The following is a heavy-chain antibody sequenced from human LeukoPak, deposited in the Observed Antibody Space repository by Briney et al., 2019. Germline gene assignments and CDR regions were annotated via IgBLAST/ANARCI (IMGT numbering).Heavy chain of an antibody. CDR2: VLPIFRIT. CDR3: ARDLLPMTKAGVVND. CDR1: GGSFISYG. V-gene: IGHV1-69*13. Sequence: ASVKVSCKASGGSFISYGISWVRQAPGQGLEWMGGVLPIFRITNYAQRFQGRVTITADESRSTAYMELSSLTSDDTAVYYCARDLLPMTKAGVVNDWGQGSLVIVSA. J-gene: IGHJ4*02. D-gene: IGHD3-3*01.